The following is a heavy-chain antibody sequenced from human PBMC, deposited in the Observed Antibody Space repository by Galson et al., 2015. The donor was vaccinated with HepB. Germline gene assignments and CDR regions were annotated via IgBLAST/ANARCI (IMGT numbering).Heavy chain of an antibody. V-gene: IGHV1-2*06. CDR3: ARDLTLIVVLPAGGGMDD. D-gene: IGHD2-2*01. CDR2: INPNSGGT. J-gene: IGHJ6*02. Sequence: SVKVSCKASGYTFTGYYMHWVRQAPRQGLEWMGRINPNSGGTNYAQKFLGRVTMTRDTSISTAYMELSRLRSDDTAVYYCARDLTLIVVLPAGGGMDDCGHGTTVTVSS. CDR1: GYTFTGYY.